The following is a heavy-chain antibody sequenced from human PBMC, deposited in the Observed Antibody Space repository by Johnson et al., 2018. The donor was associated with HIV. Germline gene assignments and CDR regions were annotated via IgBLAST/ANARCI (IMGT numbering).Heavy chain of an antibody. CDR3: AKAESNYGRAFDI. D-gene: IGHD5-24*01. Sequence: VQLVESGGGLMQPGGSLRLSCAASGFTVDSNYMSWVRQAPGKGLEWVSTISGSGGNTYYADSVKGRFTVSRDNRKNSLYLQMNSLRTEDTALYYCAKAESNYGRAFDIWGQGTMVTVSS. J-gene: IGHJ3*02. V-gene: IGHV3-53*01. CDR1: GFTVDSNY. CDR2: SGSGGNT.